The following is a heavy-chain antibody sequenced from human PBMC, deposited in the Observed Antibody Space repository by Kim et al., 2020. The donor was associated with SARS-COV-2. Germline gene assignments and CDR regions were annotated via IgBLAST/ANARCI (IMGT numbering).Heavy chain of an antibody. CDR1: GFTFSSYS. Sequence: LSLTCAASGFTFSSYSMNWVRQAPGKGLEWVSYISSSSSTIYYADSVKGRFTISRDNAKNSLYLQMNSLRDEDTAVYYCARDEILTGYDPFDYWGQGTLVTVSS. V-gene: IGHV3-48*02. D-gene: IGHD3-9*01. CDR3: ARDEILTGYDPFDY. J-gene: IGHJ4*02. CDR2: ISSSSSTI.